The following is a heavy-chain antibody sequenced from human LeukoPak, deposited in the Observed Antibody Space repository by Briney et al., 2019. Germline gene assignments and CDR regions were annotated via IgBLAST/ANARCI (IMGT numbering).Heavy chain of an antibody. CDR3: ARSLRYFDWLTY. CDR1: GFTFSSYW. D-gene: IGHD3-9*01. V-gene: IGHV3-30-3*01. Sequence: GGSLRLSCAASGFTFSSYWMHWVRQAPGKGLEWVAVISYDGSNKYYADSVKGRFTISRDNSKNTLYLQMNSLRAEDTAVYYCARSLRYFDWLTYWGQGTLVTVSS. CDR2: ISYDGSNK. J-gene: IGHJ4*02.